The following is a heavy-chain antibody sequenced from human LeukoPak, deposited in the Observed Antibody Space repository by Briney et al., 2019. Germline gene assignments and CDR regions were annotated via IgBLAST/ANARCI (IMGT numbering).Heavy chain of an antibody. CDR1: GFTFSIYT. J-gene: IGHJ4*02. CDR2: ISSGSSTI. CDR3: AKGRVYFDY. D-gene: IGHD6-13*01. Sequence: GGSLRLSCAASGFTFSIYTMNWVRQAPGKGLEWLSYISSGSSTIYYADSVKGRFTISRDNSKNTLYLQMNSLRAEDTAVYYCAKGRVYFDYWGQGTLVTVSS. V-gene: IGHV3-48*01.